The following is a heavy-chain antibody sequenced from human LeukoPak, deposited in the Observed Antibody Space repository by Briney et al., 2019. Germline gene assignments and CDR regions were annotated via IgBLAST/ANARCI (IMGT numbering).Heavy chain of an antibody. D-gene: IGHD2-21*02. CDR1: GYTFTGYY. CDR2: INGNTGST. J-gene: IGHJ4*02. Sequence: GASVKVSCKTSGYTFTGYYIHWVRQAPGQGLEWMGWINGNTGSTNYAQKFQDRVAMTRDTSFSTAYMDLNRLRSDDTAVYFCARVGPDCGGDCYSNWGQGTLVTVSS. CDR3: ARVGPDCGGDCYSN. V-gene: IGHV1-2*02.